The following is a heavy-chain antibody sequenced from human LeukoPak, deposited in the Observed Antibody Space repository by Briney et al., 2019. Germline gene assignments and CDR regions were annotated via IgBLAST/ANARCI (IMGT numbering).Heavy chain of an antibody. CDR1: GFTFTCCG. V-gene: IGHV3-30*18. CDR2: ISSSDGNSK. J-gene: IGHJ4*02. CDR3: AKWSGNRPLYYFDY. Sequence: AGGSLRLSCATSGFTFTCCGMHWVRQASGKGLEWVAAISSSDGNSKYYADSVKGRFTISRDNSKNTVYLQMSSLRADDTAVYYCAKWSGNRPLYYFDYWGQGTLVTVSS. D-gene: IGHD3-3*01.